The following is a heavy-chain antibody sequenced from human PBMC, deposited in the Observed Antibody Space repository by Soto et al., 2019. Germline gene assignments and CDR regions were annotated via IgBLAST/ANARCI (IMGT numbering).Heavy chain of an antibody. Sequence: PSETLSLTCTVSGGSISSGGYYWSWIRQHPGKGLEWIGYIYYSGSTYYNPSLKSRVTISVDTSKNQFSLKLSSVTAADTAVYYCARGAGKQKLVLGGVFDIWGQGTMVTVSS. CDR1: GGSISSGGYY. CDR3: ARGAGKQKLVLGGVFDI. J-gene: IGHJ3*02. CDR2: IYYSGST. D-gene: IGHD6-13*01. V-gene: IGHV4-31*03.